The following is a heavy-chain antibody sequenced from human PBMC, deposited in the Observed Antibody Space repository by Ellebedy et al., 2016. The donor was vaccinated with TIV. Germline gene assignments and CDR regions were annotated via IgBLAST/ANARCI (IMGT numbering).Heavy chain of an antibody. CDR3: AKDQEVRGLRYFDY. Sequence: SLKISCAASGFSFDDYAMHWVRQAPGKGLEWVSGITYNSDSIGYTDSVKGRFTISRDNSKNTLYLQMNSLRAEDTAVYYCAKDQEVRGLRYFDYWGQGTLVTVSS. CDR2: ITYNSDSI. J-gene: IGHJ4*02. D-gene: IGHD3-10*01. CDR1: GFSFDDYA. V-gene: IGHV3-9*01.